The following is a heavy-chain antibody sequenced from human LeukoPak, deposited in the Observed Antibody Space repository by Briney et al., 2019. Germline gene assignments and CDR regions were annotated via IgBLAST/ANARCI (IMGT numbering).Heavy chain of an antibody. CDR1: GGSINNYY. J-gene: IGHJ4*02. Sequence: SESLSLTCNVSGGSINNYYWSWVRQPPGKGLEWIGYIYYRGSTNNNTSLKGRVPFSVDTSKNQFSLKLNSVTAADTAVYYCARGGDYGDLRYFDYWGQGTLVTISS. CDR2: IYYRGST. V-gene: IGHV4-59*01. CDR3: ARGGDYGDLRYFDY. D-gene: IGHD4-17*01.